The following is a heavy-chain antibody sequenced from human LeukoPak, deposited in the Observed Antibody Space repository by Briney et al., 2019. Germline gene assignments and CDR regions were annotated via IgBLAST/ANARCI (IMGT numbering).Heavy chain of an antibody. Sequence: ASVKVSCKVSGYTLTELSMHWVRQAPGKGLEWMGGLDPEDGETIYAQKFQGRVTMTDDTSTDTAYMELSSLRSEDTAVYYCKGIVVVTASSDAFDIWGQGTMVTVSS. V-gene: IGHV1-24*01. D-gene: IGHD2-21*02. CDR2: LDPEDGET. CDR3: KGIVVVTASSDAFDI. CDR1: GYTLTELS. J-gene: IGHJ3*02.